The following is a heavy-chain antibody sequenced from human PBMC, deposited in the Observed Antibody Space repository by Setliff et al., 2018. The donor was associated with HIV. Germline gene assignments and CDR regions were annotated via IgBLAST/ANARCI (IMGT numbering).Heavy chain of an antibody. Sequence: KPSETLSLTCSVSGGSISSYYWNWIRQPAGKGLEWIGRIFSSGTTNYNPSLQSRVAMSVDTSKNQFSLKLTSVSAADTAVYYCARGVAAAGMLMDVWGKGTTVTVSS. CDR3: ARGVAAAGMLMDV. V-gene: IGHV4-4*07. D-gene: IGHD6-13*01. J-gene: IGHJ6*03. CDR2: IFSSGTT. CDR1: GGSISSYY.